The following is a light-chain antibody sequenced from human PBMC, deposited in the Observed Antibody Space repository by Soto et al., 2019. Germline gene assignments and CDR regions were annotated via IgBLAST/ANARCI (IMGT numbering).Light chain of an antibody. Sequence: EIVLTQSPATLSLSPGERATLSCRASQSVGSYLAWYQQKPGQAPRLLIYDASNRATGIPARFSGSGSGTDFTLTISSLEPEVFAVYYCQQRSNWPTITFGQGTRLEIK. CDR2: DAS. CDR1: QSVGSY. CDR3: QQRSNWPTIT. J-gene: IGKJ5*01. V-gene: IGKV3-11*01.